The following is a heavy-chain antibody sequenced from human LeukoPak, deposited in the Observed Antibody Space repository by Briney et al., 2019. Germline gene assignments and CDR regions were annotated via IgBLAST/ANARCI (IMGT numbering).Heavy chain of an antibody. V-gene: IGHV4-30-4*01. D-gene: IGHD3-10*01. CDR2: IYYSGST. CDR3: ASSMVRGVIFDY. J-gene: IGHJ4*02. Sequence: PSETLSLTCIVSGGSISSGDYYWSWILQPPGKGLEWIGYIYYSGSTYYNPSLKSRVTITVDTSKNQYPLKRSSVTAADTAVYYCASSMVRGVIFDYWGQGTLVTVSS. CDR1: GGSISSGDYY.